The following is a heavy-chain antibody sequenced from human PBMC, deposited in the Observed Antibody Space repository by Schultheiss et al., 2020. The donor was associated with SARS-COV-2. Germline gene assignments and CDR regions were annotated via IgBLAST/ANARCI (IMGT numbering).Heavy chain of an antibody. D-gene: IGHD3-10*01. J-gene: IGHJ6*02. Sequence: GGSLRLSCAASGFTFSSYAMSWVRQAPGKGLEWVSGISWNSGSIGYADSVKGRFTISRDNSRNTLYLQMNSLRAEDTAVYYCARDNTYYGPMDVWGQGTTVTVSS. V-gene: IGHV3-23*01. CDR3: ARDNTYYGPMDV. CDR1: GFTFSSYA. CDR2: ISWNSGSI.